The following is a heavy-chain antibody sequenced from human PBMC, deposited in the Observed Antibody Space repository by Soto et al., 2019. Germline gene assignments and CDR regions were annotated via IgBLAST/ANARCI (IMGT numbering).Heavy chain of an antibody. CDR1: GGTFSSYA. CDR2: IIPIFGTA. D-gene: IGHD3-22*01. J-gene: IGHJ4*02. V-gene: IGHV1-69*13. Sequence: SVKVSCKASGGTFSSYAISWVRQAPGQGLEWMGGIIPIFGTANYAQKFQGRVTITADESTSTAYMELSSLRSEDTAVYYCARGRGYYDSSGYRFHYFDYWGQGTLVTVSS. CDR3: ARGRGYYDSSGYRFHYFDY.